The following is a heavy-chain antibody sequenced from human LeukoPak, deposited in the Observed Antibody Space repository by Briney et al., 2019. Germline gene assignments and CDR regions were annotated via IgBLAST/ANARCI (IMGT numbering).Heavy chain of an antibody. J-gene: IGHJ6*02. CDR2: ISYDGSNK. Sequence: GGSLRLSCAASGFTFSGSAMHWVRQAPGKGLEWVAVISYDGSNKYYADSVKGRFTISRDNSKNTLYLQMNSLRAEDAAVYYCASRIAAAALYYYYGMDVWGQGTTVTVSS. V-gene: IGHV3-30-3*01. CDR3: ASRIAAAALYYYYGMDV. CDR1: GFTFSGSA. D-gene: IGHD6-13*01.